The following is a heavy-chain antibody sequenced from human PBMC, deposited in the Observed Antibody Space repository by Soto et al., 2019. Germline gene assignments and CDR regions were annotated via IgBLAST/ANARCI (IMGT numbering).Heavy chain of an antibody. J-gene: IGHJ5*01. CDR2: AYYRSTWYI. Sequence: QVQLQQSGPGLVKTSQTLSLTCAISGDSVSSNDATWAWIRQSPLRCLEWLGRAYYRSTWYIDYAVPVQTRLTINPDPSNNQLSLQLNSVTPDDTAAYYWVRLLGNSWLYSWGPGTLVTVSS. CDR1: GDSVSSNDAT. CDR3: VRLLGNSWLYS. D-gene: IGHD3-3*02. V-gene: IGHV6-1*01.